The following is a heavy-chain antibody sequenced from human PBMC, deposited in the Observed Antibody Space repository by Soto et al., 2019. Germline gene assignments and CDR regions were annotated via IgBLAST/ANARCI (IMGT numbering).Heavy chain of an antibody. Sequence: SVKVSCKASGGTFSSYAISWVRQAPGQGLEWMGGIIPIFGTANYAQKFQGRVTITADESTSTAYMELSSLRSEDTAVYYCAREGPGITMVRGPGVWGQGTTVTASS. J-gene: IGHJ6*02. CDR3: AREGPGITMVRGPGV. V-gene: IGHV1-69*13. D-gene: IGHD3-10*01. CDR1: GGTFSSYA. CDR2: IIPIFGTA.